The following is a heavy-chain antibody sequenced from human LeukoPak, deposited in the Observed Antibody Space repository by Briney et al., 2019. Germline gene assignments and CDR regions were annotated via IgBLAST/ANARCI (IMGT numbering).Heavy chain of an antibody. J-gene: IGHJ3*02. CDR2: INPSGGST. Sequence: ASVKVSCKASGYTFTSYYMHWVRQAPGQGLEWMGIINPSGGSTSYAQKFQGRVTMTRDTSTSTAYMELRSLRSDDTAVYYCARDDAAWAFDIWGQGTMVTVSS. CDR3: ARDDAAWAFDI. D-gene: IGHD6-25*01. CDR1: GYTFTSYY. V-gene: IGHV1-46*01.